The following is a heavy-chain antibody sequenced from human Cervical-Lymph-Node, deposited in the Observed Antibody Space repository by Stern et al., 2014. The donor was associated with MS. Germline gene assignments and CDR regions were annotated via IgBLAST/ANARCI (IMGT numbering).Heavy chain of an antibody. Sequence: VQLVQSGAEVRKPGESLKISCQGSGYSFTNHWIAWVRQMPGKGLEWMGRIDPSDSYTNYSPSFQGHVTVSADKSISTAYLQWSSLKASDTAMYYCARRGSGSSFGYWGQGTLVTVSS. CDR1: GYSFTNHW. J-gene: IGHJ4*02. CDR2: IDPSDSYT. D-gene: IGHD1-26*01. CDR3: ARRGSGSSFGY. V-gene: IGHV5-10-1*01.